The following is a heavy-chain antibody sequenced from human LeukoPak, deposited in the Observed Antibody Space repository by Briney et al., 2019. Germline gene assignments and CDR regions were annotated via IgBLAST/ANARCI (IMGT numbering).Heavy chain of an antibody. V-gene: IGHV3-11*01. Sequence: GGSLRLSCTASGFTFSDYYMSWIRQAPGKGLEWVSYISHSGSIMYYADSVKGRFTISRDNSKNTLYLQMNSLRAEDTAVYYCARESRTYCGGDCYRGWGYYFDYWGQGTLVTVSS. CDR1: GFTFSDYY. J-gene: IGHJ4*02. CDR2: ISHSGSIM. D-gene: IGHD2-21*02. CDR3: ARESRTYCGGDCYRGWGYYFDY.